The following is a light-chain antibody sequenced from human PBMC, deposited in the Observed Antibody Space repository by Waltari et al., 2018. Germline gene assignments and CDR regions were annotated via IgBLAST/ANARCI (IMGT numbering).Light chain of an antibody. J-gene: IGLJ3*02. CDR2: VNSDGSH. Sequence: QLVVTQSPSASASLGASVKLTCTLSSGHRSTIIAWLQQQPEKGPRYLMKVNSDGSHSRGDEIPDRFSGSSSGAERHLTISSLQAEDEADYYCQTGGHGTWVFGGGTKLTVL. V-gene: IGLV4-69*01. CDR3: QTGGHGTWV. CDR1: SGHRSTI.